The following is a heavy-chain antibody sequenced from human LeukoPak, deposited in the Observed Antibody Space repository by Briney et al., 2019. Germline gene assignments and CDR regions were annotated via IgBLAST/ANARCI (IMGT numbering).Heavy chain of an antibody. J-gene: IGHJ4*02. CDR1: GGSISSGGYY. Sequence: SETLSLTCTVSGGSISSGGYYWSWIRQHPGKGLEWIGYIYYSGSTYYNPSLKSRVTISVDTSKNQFSLKLSSVTAADTAVYYCARGRGSSGWYYFDYWGQGTLVTVSS. V-gene: IGHV4-31*03. CDR2: IYYSGST. D-gene: IGHD6-19*01. CDR3: ARGRGSSGWYYFDY.